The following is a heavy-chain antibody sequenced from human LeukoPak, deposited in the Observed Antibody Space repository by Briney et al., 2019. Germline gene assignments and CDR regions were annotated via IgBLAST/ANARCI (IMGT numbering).Heavy chain of an antibody. Sequence: PGGSLRLSCAASGFTFSSYAVSWVRQAPGKGLEWVSAISGSGGSTYYADSVKGRFTISRDNAKNSLYLQMNSLRAEDTAVYYCARERQNKDFWSGGDYWGQGTLVTVSS. CDR3: ARERQNKDFWSGGDY. V-gene: IGHV3-23*01. CDR2: ISGSGGST. D-gene: IGHD3-3*01. CDR1: GFTFSSYA. J-gene: IGHJ4*02.